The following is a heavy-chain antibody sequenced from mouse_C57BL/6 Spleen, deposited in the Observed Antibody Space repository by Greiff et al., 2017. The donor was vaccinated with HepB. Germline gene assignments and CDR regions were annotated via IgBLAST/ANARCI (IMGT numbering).Heavy chain of an antibody. V-gene: IGHV3-6*01. CDR2: ISYDGSN. CDR3: ARGDYYGTRFFDY. CDR1: GYSITSGYY. J-gene: IGHJ2*01. D-gene: IGHD1-1*01. Sequence: EVKLMESGPGLVKPSQSLSLTCSVTGYSITSGYYWNWIRQFPGNKLEWMGYISYDGSNNYNPSLKNRISITRDTSKNQFFLKLNSVTTEDTATYYCARGDYYGTRFFDYWGQGTTLTVSS.